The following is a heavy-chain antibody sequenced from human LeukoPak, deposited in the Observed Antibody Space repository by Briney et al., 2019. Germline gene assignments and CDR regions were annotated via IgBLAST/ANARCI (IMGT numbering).Heavy chain of an antibody. CDR3: AKDPLEYCTSTACLYLDY. D-gene: IGHD2/OR15-2a*01. J-gene: IGHJ4*02. Sequence: GGSLRLSCAASGFTFGTYGMHWVRQAPGRGLEWVAFIWYDGSKKYYADSAKGRFTISRDNSKNTLYLQMDSLRAEDTAIYYCAKDPLEYCTSTACLYLDYWGQGTLVTVSS. CDR1: GFTFGTYG. CDR2: IWYDGSKK. V-gene: IGHV3-30*02.